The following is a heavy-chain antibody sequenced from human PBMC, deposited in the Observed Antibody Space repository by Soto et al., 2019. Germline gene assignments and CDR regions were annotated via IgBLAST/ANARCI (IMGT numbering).Heavy chain of an antibody. Sequence: ASVKVSCTACGYTFTSYAMHWVRQAPGQRLEWMGWINAGNGNTKYSQKFQGRVTITRDTSASTAYMELSSLRSEDTAVYYCARDRITTGYYYYMDVWGKGTTVTVSS. CDR1: GYTFTSYA. D-gene: IGHD3-22*01. CDR3: ARDRITTGYYYYMDV. CDR2: INAGNGNT. V-gene: IGHV1-3*01. J-gene: IGHJ6*03.